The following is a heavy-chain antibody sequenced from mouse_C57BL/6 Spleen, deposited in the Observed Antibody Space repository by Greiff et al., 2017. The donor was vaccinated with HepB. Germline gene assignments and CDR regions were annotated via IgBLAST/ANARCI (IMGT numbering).Heavy chain of an antibody. CDR1: GYTFTDYY. J-gene: IGHJ1*03. V-gene: IGHV1-26*01. CDR2: INPNNGGT. Sequence: EVQLQQSGPELVKPGASVKISCKASGYTFTDYYMNWVKQSHGKSLEWIGDINPNNGGTSYNQKFKGKATLTVDKSSSTAYMELRSLTSEDSAVYYCLHWYFDVWGTGTTVTVSS. CDR3: LHWYFDV.